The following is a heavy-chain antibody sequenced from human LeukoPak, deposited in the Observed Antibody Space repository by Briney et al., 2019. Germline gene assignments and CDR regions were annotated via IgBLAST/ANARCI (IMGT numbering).Heavy chain of an antibody. Sequence: SETLSLTCTVSGGSISSNYWSWIRQPAGKGLEWIGRMYTSGSTNYNPSLKSRVTMSVDTSKNQFSLKLSSVTAADTAVYYCAREGWLGELTFRLDLWGRGTLVTVSS. CDR2: MYTSGST. J-gene: IGHJ2*01. CDR3: AREGWLGELTFRLDL. D-gene: IGHD3-10*01. V-gene: IGHV4-4*07. CDR1: GGSISSNY.